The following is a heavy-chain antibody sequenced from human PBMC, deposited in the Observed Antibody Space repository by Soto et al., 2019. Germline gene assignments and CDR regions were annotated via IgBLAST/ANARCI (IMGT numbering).Heavy chain of an antibody. CDR1: GFTVSSNY. V-gene: IGHV3-66*02. Sequence: GGSLRLSCAASGFTVSSNYMSWVRQAPGKGLEWVSVIYSGGSTYYADSVKGRFTISRDNSKNTLYLQMNSLRAEDTAVYYCASAQLGEPSYLYFDLWGRGTLVTVSS. D-gene: IGHD1-1*01. CDR3: ASAQLGEPSYLYFDL. CDR2: IYSGGST. J-gene: IGHJ2*01.